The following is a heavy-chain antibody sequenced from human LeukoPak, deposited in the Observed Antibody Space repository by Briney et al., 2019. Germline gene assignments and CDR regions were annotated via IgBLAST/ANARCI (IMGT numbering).Heavy chain of an antibody. D-gene: IGHD3-22*01. Sequence: GTSVKLSCNASGYTVTSYGISWGRQAPGQGLEWMGWMTTYNGNANYAQKLQGRGTMTTATSTSTAYMEMRSLRSDDTAVYYCARDYYDSSGYRWNAFDIWGQGTMVTVSS. J-gene: IGHJ3*02. V-gene: IGHV1-18*01. CDR1: GYTVTSYG. CDR2: MTTYNGNA. CDR3: ARDYYDSSGYRWNAFDI.